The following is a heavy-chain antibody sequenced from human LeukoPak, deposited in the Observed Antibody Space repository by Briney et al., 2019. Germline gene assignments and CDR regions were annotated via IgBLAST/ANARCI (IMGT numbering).Heavy chain of an antibody. CDR1: GGSISSYY. V-gene: IGHV4-59*01. CDR3: ARVGYYRVGMGV. J-gene: IGHJ6*02. Sequence: SETLSLTCTVSGGSISSYYWSWIRKRPGQGQGRIGYIYFSGSTNTNPSLKSLVSISVDTSKSPFSLKLSSVTAADTAVYYCARVGYYRVGMGVWGQGTTVTVSS. D-gene: IGHD2-15*01. CDR2: IYFSGST.